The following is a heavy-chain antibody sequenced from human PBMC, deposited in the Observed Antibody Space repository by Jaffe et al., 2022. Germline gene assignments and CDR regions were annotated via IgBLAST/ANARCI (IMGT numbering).Heavy chain of an antibody. CDR3: TTGPGYSYGYFAFDY. CDR1: GFTFSNAW. CDR2: IKSKTDGGTT. J-gene: IGHJ4*02. Sequence: EVQLVESGGGLVKPGGSLRLSCAASGFTFSNAWMSWVRQAPGKGLEWVGRIKSKTDGGTTDYAAPVKGRFTISRDDSKNTLYLQMNSLKTEDTAVYYCTTGPGYSYGYFAFDYWGQGTLVTVSS. D-gene: IGHD5-18*01. V-gene: IGHV3-15*01.